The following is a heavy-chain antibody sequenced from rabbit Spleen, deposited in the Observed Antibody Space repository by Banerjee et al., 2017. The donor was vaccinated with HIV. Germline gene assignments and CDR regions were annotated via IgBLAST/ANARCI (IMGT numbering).Heavy chain of an antibody. CDR2: IAGSSSGFT. CDR3: ARDLDGVIGWNFGW. Sequence: QSLEESGGDLVKPGAFLTLTCTASGFSFSSSDYICWVRQAPGKGLEWISCIAGSSSGFTYSATWAKGRFTISKTSTTVTLQMTSLTVADTATYFCARDLDGVIGWNFGWWGPGTLVTVS. V-gene: IGHV1S40*01. CDR1: GFSFSSSDY. J-gene: IGHJ4*01. D-gene: IGHD1-1*01.